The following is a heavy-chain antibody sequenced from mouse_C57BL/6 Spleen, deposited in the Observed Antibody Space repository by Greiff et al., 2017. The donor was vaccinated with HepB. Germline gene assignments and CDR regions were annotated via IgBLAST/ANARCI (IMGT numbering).Heavy chain of an antibody. V-gene: IGHV14-4*01. CDR2: IDPENGDT. CDR3: TSITSFAY. J-gene: IGHJ3*01. D-gene: IGHD1-1*01. CDR1: GFNIKDDY. Sequence: VHVKQSGAELVRPGASVKLSCTASGFNIKDDYMHWVKQRPEQGLEWIGWIDPENGDTEYASKFQGKATIPADTSSNTAYLQLSSLTSEDTAVYYCTSITSFAYWGQGTLVTVSA.